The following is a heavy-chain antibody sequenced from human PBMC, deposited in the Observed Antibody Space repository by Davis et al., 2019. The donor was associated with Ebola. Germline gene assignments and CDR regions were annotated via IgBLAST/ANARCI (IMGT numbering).Heavy chain of an antibody. J-gene: IGHJ4*02. D-gene: IGHD2-2*01. CDR3: ARGLGYCSSTSCSLDY. Sequence: PGGSLRLSCTVSGGSISSYYWSWIRQPPGKGLEWIGEINHSGSTNYNPSLKSRVTISVDTSKNQFSLKLSSVTAADTAVYYCARGLGYCSSTSCSLDYWGQGTLVTVSS. CDR1: GGSISSYY. CDR2: INHSGST. V-gene: IGHV4-34*01.